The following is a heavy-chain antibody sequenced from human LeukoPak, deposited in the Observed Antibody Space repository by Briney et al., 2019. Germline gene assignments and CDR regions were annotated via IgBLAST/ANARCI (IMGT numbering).Heavy chain of an antibody. V-gene: IGHV4-4*07. D-gene: IGHD3-22*01. J-gene: IGHJ6*02. CDR3: ARDMYYDSSGYPLPYCYYYYGMDV. CDR1: GGSISSYY. Sequence: SETLSLTCTVSGGSISSYYWSWIRQPAGKGLEWIGRIYTSGSTNYNPSLKSRVTMSVDTSKNQFSLKLSSVTAADTAVYYCARDMYYDSSGYPLPYCYYYYGMDVWGQGTTVTVSS. CDR2: IYTSGST.